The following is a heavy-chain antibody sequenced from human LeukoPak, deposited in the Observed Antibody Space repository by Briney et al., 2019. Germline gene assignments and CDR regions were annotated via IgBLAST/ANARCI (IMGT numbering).Heavy chain of an antibody. CDR1: GFTFISYA. V-gene: IGHV3-30*04. CDR3: AKSSLVIPYDY. Sequence: GGSLRLSCAASGFTFISYAIHWVRQAPGKGLEWVAVISFHGTDTFYADSVKGRFTISRDNSKNTLYLQMNSLRADDTAVYYCAKSSLVIPYDYWGQGTLVTVSS. J-gene: IGHJ4*02. CDR2: ISFHGTDT. D-gene: IGHD6-6*01.